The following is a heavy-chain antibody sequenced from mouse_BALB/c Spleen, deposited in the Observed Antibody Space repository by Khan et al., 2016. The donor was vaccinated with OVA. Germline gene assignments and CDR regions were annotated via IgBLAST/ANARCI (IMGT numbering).Heavy chain of an antibody. Sequence: EVELVESGGGLVKPGGSLKLSCAASGFAFSYYDMSWVRQTPEKRLEWVAFISTGGDNTYYPDTVKGRFTISRDNAKNTLYLQMSSLKSEDTAMSYCTRPHYYGINYYFDYWGQGTTLTVSS. CDR1: GFAFSYYD. CDR2: ISTGGDNT. D-gene: IGHD1-1*01. V-gene: IGHV5-12-1*01. J-gene: IGHJ2*01. CDR3: TRPHYYGINYYFDY.